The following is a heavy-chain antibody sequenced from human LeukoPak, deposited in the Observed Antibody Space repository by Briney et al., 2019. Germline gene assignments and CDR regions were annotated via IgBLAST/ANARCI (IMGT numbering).Heavy chain of an antibody. Sequence: PSETLSLTCAVYGGSFSGYYWSWIRQPPGKGLEWIGEINHSGSTNYNPSLKSRVTISVDTSKNQFSLKLSSVTAADTAVYYCARLSLRGGVGYWGQGTLVTVSS. V-gene: IGHV4-34*01. CDR2: INHSGST. J-gene: IGHJ4*02. CDR1: GGSFSGYY. D-gene: IGHD4-23*01. CDR3: ARLSLRGGVGY.